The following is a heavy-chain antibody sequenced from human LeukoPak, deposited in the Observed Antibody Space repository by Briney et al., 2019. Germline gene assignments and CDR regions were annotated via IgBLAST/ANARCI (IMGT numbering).Heavy chain of an antibody. J-gene: IGHJ2*01. CDR1: GFDFNNNA. CDR3: ARPSLYGGNYYWFFDV. D-gene: IGHD4/OR15-4a*01. Sequence: PGGSLRLSCAAFGFDFNNNAMSWVRQAPGKGLEWVSPISESGGTTYSADSVKGRFTISRDNSKNTLYLQLTSLRAEDTAVYYCARPSLYGGNYYWFFDVWGRGTRVTVSS. CDR2: ISESGGTT. V-gene: IGHV3-23*01.